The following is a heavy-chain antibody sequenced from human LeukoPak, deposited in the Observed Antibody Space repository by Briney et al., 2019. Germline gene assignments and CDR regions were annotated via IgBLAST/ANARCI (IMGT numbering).Heavy chain of an antibody. CDR2: ISTLGHTI. J-gene: IGHJ4*02. CDR3: AYSGQFGELFD. D-gene: IGHD3-10*01. V-gene: IGHV3-11*01. CDR1: GLIFSDYY. Sequence: GVSLRLSCAASGLIFSDYYMTWIRQAPGKGLEWISYISTLGHTIYYADSVKGRFTISRDNAKNSLYLQMNNLRADDTAVYYCAYSGQFGELFDWGQGTLVTVSS.